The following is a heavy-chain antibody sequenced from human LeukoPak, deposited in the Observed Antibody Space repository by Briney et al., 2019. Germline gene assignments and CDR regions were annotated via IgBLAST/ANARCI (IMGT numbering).Heavy chain of an antibody. D-gene: IGHD1-26*01. J-gene: IGHJ3*02. CDR2: ISAYNGNT. CDR1: GDTFSSYA. Sequence: ASVKVSCKASGDTFSSYAISWVRQAPGQGLEWMGWISAYNGNTDYAQKLQGRVTVSTDTSTSTAYMELRSLRSDDTAVYYCATGGRWELPRPYAFEIWGQGTMVTVSS. CDR3: ATGGRWELPRPYAFEI. V-gene: IGHV1-18*01.